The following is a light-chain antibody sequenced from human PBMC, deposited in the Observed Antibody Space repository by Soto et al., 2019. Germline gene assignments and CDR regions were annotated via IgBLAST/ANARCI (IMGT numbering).Light chain of an antibody. J-gene: IGKJ4*01. CDR2: DAS. CDR3: QQRSVWVT. CDR1: QSVRNN. V-gene: IGKV3-11*01. Sequence: EIVMTQFPATLSLSPGERATLSCRASQSVRNNIAWYQQKPGQAPRLLIYDASNRATGIPARFSGSGSGTDFTLTISSLEPEDFGVYYCQQRSVWVTFGGGTKVEIK.